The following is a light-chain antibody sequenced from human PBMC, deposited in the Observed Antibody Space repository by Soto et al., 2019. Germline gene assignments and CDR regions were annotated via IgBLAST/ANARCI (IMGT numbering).Light chain of an antibody. CDR1: SSDVGGYNY. J-gene: IGLJ1*01. CDR2: GVS. Sequence: QSVLTQPRSVSGSPGQSVTISCTGTSSDVGGYNYVSWYQQHPGKAPKLMIYGVSKRPSGVSNRFSGSKSGNTASLTISGLQAEDEADYYCSSYTTSSTRVFGTGTKVTVL. V-gene: IGLV2-14*01. CDR3: SSYTTSSTRV.